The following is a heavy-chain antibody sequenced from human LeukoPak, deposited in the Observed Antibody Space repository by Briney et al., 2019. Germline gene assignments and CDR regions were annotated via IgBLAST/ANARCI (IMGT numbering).Heavy chain of an antibody. D-gene: IGHD3-22*01. CDR1: GFTFSSYD. CDR2: IGTAGDT. CDR3: ARGESYFYDSSGYGAFDI. J-gene: IGHJ3*02. Sequence: GGSLRLSCAASGFTFSSYDMHWVRQATGKGLEWVSGIGTAGDTYYPGSVKGRFTISRENAKNYLYFQMNSLRAGDTAVYYCARGESYFYDSSGYGAFDIWGQGTMVTVSS. V-gene: IGHV3-13*01.